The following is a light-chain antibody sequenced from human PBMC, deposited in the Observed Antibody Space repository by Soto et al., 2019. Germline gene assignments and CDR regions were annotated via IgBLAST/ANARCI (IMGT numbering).Light chain of an antibody. V-gene: IGKV1-39*01. CDR1: QSISSY. J-gene: IGKJ1*01. CDR3: QQSYSTPWT. Sequence: DIQMTQSPSSLSASVGDRVTITCRASQSISSYLNWYQQKPGKAPKLLIYAASSLQSGVPSRFSGSGSGTDFTLTISSXQPEDFATYYCQQSYSTPWTFGQGTKVEIK. CDR2: AAS.